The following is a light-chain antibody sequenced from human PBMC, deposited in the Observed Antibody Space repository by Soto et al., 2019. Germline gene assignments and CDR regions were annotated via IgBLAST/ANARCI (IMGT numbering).Light chain of an antibody. J-gene: IGKJ5*01. CDR3: REFYGRPALT. V-gene: IGKV1-33*01. Sequence: DTQMTQSPYSLSASIGDRVTITCQASQNITNNLSWYQQKPGKTPKLLIYHASQLAKGVTSRFSGSGSGTDFSFIITSMQRDVLATYECREFYGRPALTLGQGTRLGI. CDR1: QNITNN. CDR2: HAS.